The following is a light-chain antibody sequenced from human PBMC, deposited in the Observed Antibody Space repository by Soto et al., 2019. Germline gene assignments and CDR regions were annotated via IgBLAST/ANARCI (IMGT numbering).Light chain of an antibody. CDR2: GAS. CDR1: QSVSNY. V-gene: IGKV3-20*01. Sequence: EIVLTQSPGTLSLSPGERATLSCRASQSVSNYLAWYQRKPGQAPRLLIYGASSRATGIPEWFSGSGFRTDFTLTISRLEPEDFAVYYCHQYGGSPQTFGQGTKVEIK. J-gene: IGKJ1*01. CDR3: HQYGGSPQT.